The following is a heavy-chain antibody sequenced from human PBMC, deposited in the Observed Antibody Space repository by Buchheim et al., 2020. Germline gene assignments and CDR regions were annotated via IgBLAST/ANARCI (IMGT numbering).Heavy chain of an antibody. CDR2: ISSSGSYI. V-gene: IGHV3-21*01. CDR3: ARDPSDSGSYYPDY. CDR1: GFTFSTYS. J-gene: IGHJ4*02. Sequence: EVHLVESGGGLVKPGGSLRLSCAASGFTFSTYSMNWVRQAPGKGLEWVSSISSSGSYIFYTDSVKGRFTISRDNAKNSLYLQMNSLRGDDTAVYFCARDPSDSGSYYPDYWGQGTL. D-gene: IGHD1-26*01.